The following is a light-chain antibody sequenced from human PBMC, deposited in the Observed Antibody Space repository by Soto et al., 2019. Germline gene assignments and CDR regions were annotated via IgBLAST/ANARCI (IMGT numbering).Light chain of an antibody. CDR1: RTVYFN. CDR2: AAS. Sequence: EIVLTQSPATLSVSPGERAALSCRASRTVYFNLSWYHQKPAQAPRLLIYAASNRATGIPARFSGSGSGTDFTLTISSLEPEDFAVYDCQQRSNLLTFGGGTKVDIK. J-gene: IGKJ4*01. CDR3: QQRSNLLT. V-gene: IGKV3-11*01.